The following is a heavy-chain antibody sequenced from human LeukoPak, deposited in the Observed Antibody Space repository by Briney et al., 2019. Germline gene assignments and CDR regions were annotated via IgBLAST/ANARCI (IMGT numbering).Heavy chain of an antibody. CDR1: GGTFSSYA. CDR2: ISAYNGNT. D-gene: IGHD3-22*01. Sequence: GASVKVSCKASGGTFSSYAISWVRQAPGQGLEWMGWISAYNGNTNYAQKLQGRVTMTTDTSTSTAYMELRSLRSDDTAVYYCARVDPYWDSSGYDFPHLSYWGQGTLVTVSS. V-gene: IGHV1-18*01. J-gene: IGHJ4*02. CDR3: ARVDPYWDSSGYDFPHLSY.